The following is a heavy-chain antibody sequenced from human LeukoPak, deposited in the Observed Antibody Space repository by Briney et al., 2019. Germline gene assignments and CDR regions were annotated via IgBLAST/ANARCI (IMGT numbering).Heavy chain of an antibody. Sequence: GSLRLSCAASGFTVSSNYMSWVRQPPGKGLEWIEEVNLQGSTNYNPSLMRRVAISVDTSANHVSLQLTSVTAADTAVYYCAREGGPYRPLDYSGQGTLVTVSS. CDR1: GFTVSSNY. CDR2: VNLQGST. V-gene: IGHV4-34*01. J-gene: IGHJ4*02. CDR3: AREGGPYRPLDY.